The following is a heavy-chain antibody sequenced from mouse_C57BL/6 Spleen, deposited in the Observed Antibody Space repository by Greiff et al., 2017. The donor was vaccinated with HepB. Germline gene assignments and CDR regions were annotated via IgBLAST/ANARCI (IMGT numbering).Heavy chain of an antibody. CDR2: INPNNGGT. J-gene: IGHJ2*01. D-gene: IGHD4-1*02. CDR1: GYTFTDYY. V-gene: IGHV1-26*01. CDR3: ASERATGTGGFDY. Sequence: VQLQQPGPELVKPGASVKISCKASGYTFTDYYMNWVKQSHGKSLEWIGDINPNNGGTSYNQKFKGKATLTVDKSSSTAYMELRSLTSEDSAVYYCASERATGTGGFDYWGQGTTLTVSS.